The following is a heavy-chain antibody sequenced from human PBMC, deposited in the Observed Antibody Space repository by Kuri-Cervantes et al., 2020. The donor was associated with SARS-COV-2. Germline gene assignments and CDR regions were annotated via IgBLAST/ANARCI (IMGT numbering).Heavy chain of an antibody. D-gene: IGHD3-10*01. J-gene: IGHJ4*02. V-gene: IGHV3-7*01. Sequence: GESLKISCAASGFTFSSYWMSWVRQAPGKRLEWVANIKRDGSEKYYVDSVKGRFTISRDNAKNSLYLQMNSLRAEDTAVYYCARDRSFTPDYWGQGTLVTVSS. CDR2: IKRDGSEK. CDR1: GFTFSSYW. CDR3: ARDRSFTPDY.